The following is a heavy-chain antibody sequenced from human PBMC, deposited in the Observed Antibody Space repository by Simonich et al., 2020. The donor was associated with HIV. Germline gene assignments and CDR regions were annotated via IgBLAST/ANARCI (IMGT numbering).Heavy chain of an antibody. V-gene: IGHV1-8*03. J-gene: IGHJ4*02. Sequence: VQLVQSGAEVKKPGASVKVSCTASGYTFTSYDVNWVRQATGQRLEWMRWMKPNKCNTGYAQKFQGRVTITRNTSISTAYMELSSLRSEDTAVYYCARWAAVAGGDYWGQGTLVTVSS. CDR3: ARWAAVAGGDY. CDR2: MKPNKCNT. D-gene: IGHD6-19*01. CDR1: GYTFTSYD.